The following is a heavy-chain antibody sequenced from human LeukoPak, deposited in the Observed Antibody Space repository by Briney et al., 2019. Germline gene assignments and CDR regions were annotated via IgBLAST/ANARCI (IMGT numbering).Heavy chain of an antibody. J-gene: IGHJ5*02. CDR2: INHSGST. D-gene: IGHD5-12*01. Sequence: PSETLSLTCAVYGGSFSGYYWSWIRQPPGKGLEWIGEINHSGSTNYNPSLKSRVTISVDTSKNQFSLKLSSVTAADTAVYYCARLAGYGGLAWFDPWGQRTLVTVSS. CDR1: GGSFSGYY. CDR3: ARLAGYGGLAWFDP. V-gene: IGHV4-34*01.